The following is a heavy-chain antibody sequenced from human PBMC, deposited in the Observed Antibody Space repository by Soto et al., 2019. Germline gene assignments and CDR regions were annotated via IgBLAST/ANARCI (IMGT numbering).Heavy chain of an antibody. D-gene: IGHD1-26*01. CDR3: AHRHELGSFDI. J-gene: IGHJ3*02. V-gene: IGHV2-5*01. CDR1: GFSLSTRAVG. Sequence: QITLKESGPTLVKPTQTLTLTCTFSGFSLSTRAVGVGWIRQPPGKALEWLALIYWNDDKRYSPSLKNRLTINKDTSKNHVVLTMTNMEPVDTATYYCAHRHELGSFDIWGQGTKVTVSS. CDR2: IYWNDDK.